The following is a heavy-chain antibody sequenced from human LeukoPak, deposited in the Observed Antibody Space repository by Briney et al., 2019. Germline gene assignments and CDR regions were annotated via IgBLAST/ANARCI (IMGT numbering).Heavy chain of an antibody. D-gene: IGHD3-3*01. CDR2: IYYSGST. J-gene: IGHJ3*02. V-gene: IGHV4-39*01. CDR3: ARGVVITFGAFDI. Sequence: SETLSLTCTVSGGSISSSSYYWGWIRQPPGKGLEWIGSIYYSGSTYYNPSLKSRVTISVDTSKNQFSLKLSSVTAADTAVYYCARGVVITFGAFDIWGQGTMVTVSS. CDR1: GGSISSSSYY.